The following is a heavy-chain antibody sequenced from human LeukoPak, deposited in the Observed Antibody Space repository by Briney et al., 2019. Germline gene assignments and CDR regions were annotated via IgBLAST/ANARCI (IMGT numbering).Heavy chain of an antibody. CDR3: ARVRKVRGVISGPGY. CDR1: GFTFSSYW. CDR2: IKQDGSEK. V-gene: IGHV3-7*01. J-gene: IGHJ4*02. D-gene: IGHD3-10*01. Sequence: GGSLRLSCAASGFTFSSYWMSWVRQAPGKGLEWVANIKQDGSEKYYVDSVKGRFTISRDNSKNTLYLQMNSLRAEDTAVYYCARVRKVRGVISGPGYWGQGTLVTVSS.